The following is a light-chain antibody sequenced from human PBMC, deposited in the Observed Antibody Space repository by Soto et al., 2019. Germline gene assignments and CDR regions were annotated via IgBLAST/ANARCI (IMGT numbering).Light chain of an antibody. V-gene: IGKV3-20*01. CDR3: QQYGRSPMFT. J-gene: IGKJ2*01. Sequence: EIVLTQSPGTLSLSPGDRATLSGRASQSVSSDYLAWYQQKPGQPPRLLIYGASRGAAAIPDRFSGSGSGTDFTLTISRLEPEDFAVYFCQQYGRSPMFTFGQGTKLEIK. CDR2: GAS. CDR1: QSVSSDY.